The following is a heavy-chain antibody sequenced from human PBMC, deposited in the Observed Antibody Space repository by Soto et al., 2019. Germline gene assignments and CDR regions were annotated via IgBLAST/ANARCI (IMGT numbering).Heavy chain of an antibody. D-gene: IGHD6-19*01. CDR1: GFNFRTYS. CDR2: ISTSSSYI. Sequence: EVQLVESGGGLVKPGGALRLSCAASGFNFRTYSMNWVRQAPGKGLEWVSSISTSSSYIYYTDSAKGRFTISRDDAKNSLYLQLNSHRAEDKAVYYYASGDYSSGWNLDDWGQGTLVTVSS. V-gene: IGHV3-21*01. J-gene: IGHJ4*02. CDR3: ASGDYSSGWNLDD.